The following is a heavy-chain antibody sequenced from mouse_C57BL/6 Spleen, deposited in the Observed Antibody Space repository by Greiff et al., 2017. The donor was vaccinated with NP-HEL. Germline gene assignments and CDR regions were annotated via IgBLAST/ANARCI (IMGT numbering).Heavy chain of an antibody. CDR2: IDPETGGT. CDR3: TRAGRLLGSDY. V-gene: IGHV1-15*01. Sequence: QVHVKQSGAELVRPGASVTLSCKASGYTFTDYEMHWVKQTPVHGLEWIGAIDPETGGTAYNQKFKGKAILTADKSSSTAYMELRSLTSEDSAVYYCTRAGRLLGSDYWGQGTTLTVSS. CDR1: GYTFTDYE. D-gene: IGHD2-3*01. J-gene: IGHJ2*01.